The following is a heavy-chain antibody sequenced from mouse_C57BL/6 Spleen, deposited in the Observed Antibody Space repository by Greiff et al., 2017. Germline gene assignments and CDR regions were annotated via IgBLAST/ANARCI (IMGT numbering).Heavy chain of an antibody. D-gene: IGHD1-1*01. CDR2: IYPRDGST. CDR1: GYTFTSYD. Sequence: VQLQESGPELVKPGASVKLSCKASGYTFTSYDINWVKQRPGQGLEWIGWIYPRDGSTKYNAKFKGKATLTVDTSSSTAYMGLHSLTSEDSAVYSCARSYGSDRCYFDYWGQGTTLTVSS. CDR3: ARSYGSDRCYFDY. J-gene: IGHJ2*01. V-gene: IGHV1-85*01.